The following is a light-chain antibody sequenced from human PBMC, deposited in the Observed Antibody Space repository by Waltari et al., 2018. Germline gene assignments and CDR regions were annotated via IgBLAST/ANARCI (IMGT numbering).Light chain of an antibody. V-gene: IGKV1-5*03. CDR3: HQYYSYPRT. J-gene: IGKJ1*01. CDR2: KTS. Sequence: DIQMTQSPSILSASVGDRVTITCRASQSMSNWLSWYQQKPGKAPKLLIFKTSSLESGVPSRFSGRGSGTDFTLTISSLQPEDYATYYCHQYYSYPRTFGQGTKVEIK. CDR1: QSMSNW.